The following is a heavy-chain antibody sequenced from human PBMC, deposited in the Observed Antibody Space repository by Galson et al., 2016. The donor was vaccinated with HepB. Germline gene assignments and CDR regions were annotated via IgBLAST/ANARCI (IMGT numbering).Heavy chain of an antibody. V-gene: IGHV3-23*01. J-gene: IGHJ4*02. D-gene: IGHD2-2*01. CDR1: GFTFSSYA. Sequence: SLRLSCAASGFTFSSYAMNWVRQAPGKGLEWVAAGSGSAAGTEYGITTDYADAVKGRFTISRDNSKNTLYLQMNSLRAEDTAVYYCAKVGPSCSSTRCSDYYFDYWGQGTLVTVSS. CDR3: AKVGPSCSSTRCSDYYFDY. CDR2: GSGSAAGTEYGITT.